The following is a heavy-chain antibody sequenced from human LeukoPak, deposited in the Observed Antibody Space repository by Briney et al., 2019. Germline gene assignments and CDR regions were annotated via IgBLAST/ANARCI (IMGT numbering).Heavy chain of an antibody. D-gene: IGHD3/OR15-3a*01. CDR1: GGSISSGSYY. CDR2: IYTSGST. Sequence: PSETLSLTCSVSGGSISSGSYYWSWIRQPAGKGLEWIGRIYTSGSTYYNPSLKSRVTISADTSKNRFSLKLSSVTAADTAVYYCARHGGTGYYTWPVIWGQGTMVTVSS. J-gene: IGHJ3*02. V-gene: IGHV4-61*02. CDR3: ARHGGTGYYTWPVI.